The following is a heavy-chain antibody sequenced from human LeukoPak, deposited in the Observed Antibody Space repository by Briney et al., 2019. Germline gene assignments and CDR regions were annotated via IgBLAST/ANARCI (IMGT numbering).Heavy chain of an antibody. Sequence: GGSLRLSCAASGFTFSSYSMNWVRQAPGKGLEWVSYISSSSSTIYYADSVKGRFTISRDNAKNSLYLPMNSLRAEDTAVYYCARGPQSGYSYGSDNNFDYWGQGTLVTVSS. J-gene: IGHJ4*02. V-gene: IGHV3-48*01. CDR1: GFTFSSYS. CDR2: ISSSSSTI. CDR3: ARGPQSGYSYGSDNNFDY. D-gene: IGHD5-18*01.